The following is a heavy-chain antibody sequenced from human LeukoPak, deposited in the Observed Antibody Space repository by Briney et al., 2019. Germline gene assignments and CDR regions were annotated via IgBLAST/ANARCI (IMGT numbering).Heavy chain of an antibody. D-gene: IGHD5-18*01. J-gene: IGHJ4*02. V-gene: IGHV3-48*01. CDR2: ISSSSSTI. CDR3: ARGGGYSYGSFDY. Sequence: GGSLRLSCAASGFTFSSYSMNWVRQAPGKGLEWVSYISSSSSTIYYADSVKGRFTISRDNAKNSLYLQMNSLRAEDTAVYYCARGGGYSYGSFDYWGQGTLVTVSS. CDR1: GFTFSSYS.